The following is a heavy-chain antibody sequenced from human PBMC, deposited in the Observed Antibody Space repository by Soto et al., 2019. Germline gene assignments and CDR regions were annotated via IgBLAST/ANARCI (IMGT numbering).Heavy chain of an antibody. J-gene: IGHJ4*02. D-gene: IGHD3-10*01. CDR3: AKQRADFGSGSDTFYFDY. V-gene: IGHV3-23*01. CDR1: GVTFSTYA. Sequence: PGGSLRLSCIASGVTFSTYAMSWVRQAPGKGLEWVSGLTGSGGTTFYADSVKGRFTISRDNSNDTLYLEMNSLKAEDTAVYYCAKQRADFGSGSDTFYFDYWGPGTLVTVS. CDR2: LTGSGGTT.